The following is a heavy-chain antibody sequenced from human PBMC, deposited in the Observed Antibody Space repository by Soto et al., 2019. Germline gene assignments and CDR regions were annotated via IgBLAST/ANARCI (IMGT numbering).Heavy chain of an antibody. Sequence: GGSLRLSCAASGFTFSSYGMHWVRQAPGKGLEWVAVISYDGSNKYYADSVKGRFTISRDNSKNTLYLQMNSLRAEDTAVYYCASGDSDFDYWGQGTLVTVSS. CDR2: ISYDGSNK. J-gene: IGHJ4*02. CDR1: GFTFSSYG. CDR3: ASGDSDFDY. V-gene: IGHV3-30*03. D-gene: IGHD4-17*01.